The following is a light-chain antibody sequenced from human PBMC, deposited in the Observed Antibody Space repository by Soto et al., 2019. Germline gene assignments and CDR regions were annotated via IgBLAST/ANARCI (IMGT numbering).Light chain of an antibody. J-gene: IGKJ4*01. V-gene: IGKV3-15*01. CDR3: QQYNTWFT. CDR2: GAS. Sequence: EFVLTQSPGTLSLSPGERATLSCGASQSVSSKLAWYQQKPGQAPRLLIYGASTRATGIPARFSGSGSGTEFTLTISSLQSEDFAVYYCQQYNTWFTFGGGTKVDIK. CDR1: QSVSSK.